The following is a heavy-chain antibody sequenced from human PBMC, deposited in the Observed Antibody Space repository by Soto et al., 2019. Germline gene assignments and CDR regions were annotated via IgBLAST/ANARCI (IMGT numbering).Heavy chain of an antibody. CDR3: AKDMDYSRAYYYYGMDV. Sequence: GGSLRLSCAASGFTFADYTMHWVRQAPGKGLEWVSLISWDGGSTYYADSVEGRFTISRDNSKNSLYLQMNSLRTEDTALYYCAKDMDYSRAYYYYGMDVWGQGTTVTVSS. CDR2: ISWDGGST. CDR1: GFTFADYT. J-gene: IGHJ6*02. V-gene: IGHV3-43*01. D-gene: IGHD2-15*01.